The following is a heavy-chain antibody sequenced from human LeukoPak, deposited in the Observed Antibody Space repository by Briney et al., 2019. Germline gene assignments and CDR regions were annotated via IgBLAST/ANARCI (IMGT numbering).Heavy chain of an antibody. V-gene: IGHV3-23*01. CDR1: GFTFTNYP. CDR3: TKDWSAAY. Sequence: GGSPRLSCAASGFTFTNYPMTWVRQAPGKGLEWVSAISPDGSDTKYADSVKGRSTISRDNSKNTLFLQMNSLRVEDTAVYYCTKDWSAAYWGQGTLVTVSS. CDR2: ISPDGSDT. D-gene: IGHD2-15*01. J-gene: IGHJ4*02.